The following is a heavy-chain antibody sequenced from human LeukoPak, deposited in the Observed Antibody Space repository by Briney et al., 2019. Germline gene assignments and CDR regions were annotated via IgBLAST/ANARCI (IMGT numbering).Heavy chain of an antibody. D-gene: IGHD3-10*01. CDR3: ARAPRVRGVIIAFDY. Sequence: EASVKVSCKASGYTFTSYGISWVRQAPGQGLEWMGWISAYNGNTNYAQKLQGRVTMTTDTSTSTAYTELRSLRSDDTAVYYCARAPRVRGVIIAFDYWGQGTLVTVSS. J-gene: IGHJ4*02. CDR2: ISAYNGNT. V-gene: IGHV1-18*04. CDR1: GYTFTSYG.